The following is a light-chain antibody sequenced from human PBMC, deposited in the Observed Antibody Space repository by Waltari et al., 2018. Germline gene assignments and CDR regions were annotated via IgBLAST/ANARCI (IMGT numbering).Light chain of an antibody. J-gene: IGKJ2*01. CDR2: DAS. V-gene: IGKV3-11*01. CDR3: QQRSNWPSGT. CDR1: QSVSSY. Sequence: EIVLTQSPATLSLSPGERATLSCRASQSVSSYLAWYQQNPGQAPRLLIYDASNRATGIPARFSGSGSGTDFTLTISSLEPEDFAVYYCQQRSNWPSGTFGQGTKLEIK.